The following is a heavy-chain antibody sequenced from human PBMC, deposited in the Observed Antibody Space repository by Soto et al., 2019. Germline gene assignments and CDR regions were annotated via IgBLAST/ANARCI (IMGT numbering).Heavy chain of an antibody. J-gene: IGHJ4*02. CDR3: ARDVCVWGSYRDIYY. D-gene: IGHD3-16*02. Sequence: GGSLRLSCAASGFTFSSYSMNWVRQAPGKGLEWVSSISSSSSYIYYADSVKGRFTISRDNAKNSLYLQMNSLRAEDTAVYYCARDVCVWGSYRDIYYWGQGSLVTVSS. CDR1: GFTFSSYS. CDR2: ISSSSSYI. V-gene: IGHV3-21*01.